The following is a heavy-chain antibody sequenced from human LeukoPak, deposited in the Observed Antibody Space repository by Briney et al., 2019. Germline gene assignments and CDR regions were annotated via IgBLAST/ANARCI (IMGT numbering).Heavy chain of an antibody. CDR1: GYTFTSNY. J-gene: IGHJ4*02. CDR3: ARDGGGSTYYDILTGYSTFDY. CDR2: ISPSGGST. D-gene: IGHD3-9*01. Sequence: ASVKVSCKAFGYTFTSNYMHWVRQAPGQGPEWMGVISPSGGSTTYAQKFQGRVTLTRDMSTSTDYLELSSLRSEDTAVYYCARDGGGSTYYDILTGYSTFDYWGQGTLVTVSS. V-gene: IGHV1-46*01.